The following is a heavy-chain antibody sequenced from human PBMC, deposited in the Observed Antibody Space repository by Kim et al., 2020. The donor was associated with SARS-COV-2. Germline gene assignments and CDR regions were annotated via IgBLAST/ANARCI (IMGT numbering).Heavy chain of an antibody. V-gene: IGHV3-23*01. CDR2: ISGSGGST. Sequence: GGSLRLSCAASGFTFSSYAMSWVRQAPGKGLEWVSAISGSGGSTYYADSVKGRFTISRDNSKNTLYLQMNSLRAEDTAVYYCAKPSYSSGKGLYYFDYWGQGTLVTVSS. CDR3: AKPSYSSGKGLYYFDY. CDR1: GFTFSSYA. J-gene: IGHJ4*02. D-gene: IGHD6-19*01.